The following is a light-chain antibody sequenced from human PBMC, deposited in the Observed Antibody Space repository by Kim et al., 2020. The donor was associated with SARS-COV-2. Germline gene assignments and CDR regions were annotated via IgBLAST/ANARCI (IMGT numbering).Light chain of an antibody. Sequence: SVGDRVNITCRASQIISSYLNWYQQKPGKAPKLLFYAASSLQSGVPSRFSGSGSGTDFTLTISSLQPEDFATYYCQQSYSTPSWTFGQGTKVDIK. CDR1: QIISSY. CDR2: AAS. V-gene: IGKV1-39*01. J-gene: IGKJ1*01. CDR3: QQSYSTPSWT.